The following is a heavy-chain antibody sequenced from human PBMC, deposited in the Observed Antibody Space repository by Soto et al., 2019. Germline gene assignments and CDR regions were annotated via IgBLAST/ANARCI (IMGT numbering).Heavy chain of an antibody. CDR2: IKFDGSTT. CDR3: ARGAKNIYAMDV. J-gene: IGHJ6*02. CDR1: EFAFITYW. V-gene: IGHV3-74*01. Sequence: EVQLVESGGGLVQPGGSLRLSCAASEFAFITYWLHWVGKPPGKGLRWFSRIKFDGSTTYYADSVKGRFTISRDDAENTLYLQMNGLRVDDTAVYYCARGAKNIYAMDVWGQGTTVTVSS.